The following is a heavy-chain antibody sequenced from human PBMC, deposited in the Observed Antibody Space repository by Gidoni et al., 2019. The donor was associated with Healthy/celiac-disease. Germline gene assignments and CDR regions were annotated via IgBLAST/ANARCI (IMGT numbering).Heavy chain of an antibody. Sequence: QLQLQESGPGLVKPSETLSLTCTVSGGSISSSSYYWGWIRQPPGKGLEWIGSIYYSGSTYYNPSLKSRVTISVDTSKNQFSLKLSSVTAADTAVYYCARQDASSSGWPDAFDIWGQGTMVTVSS. CDR1: GGSISSSSYY. V-gene: IGHV4-39*01. D-gene: IGHD6-19*01. J-gene: IGHJ3*02. CDR2: IYYSGST. CDR3: ARQDASSSGWPDAFDI.